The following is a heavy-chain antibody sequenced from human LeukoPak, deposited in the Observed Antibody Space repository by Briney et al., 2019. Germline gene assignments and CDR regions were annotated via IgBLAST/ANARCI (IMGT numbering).Heavy chain of an antibody. CDR1: GGSISSFY. CDR2: MSNSGST. J-gene: IGHJ4*02. D-gene: IGHD3-16*01. Sequence: KPSETLSLTCSVSGGSISSFYWNWIRQPPGKGLEWIGYMSNSGSTTYNPSLKSRLTISVDTSKNHLSLRLSSVTAANTPVYYCARGNYDDSYAYGGDFDSWGQGTLVTVSS. CDR3: ARGNYDDSYAYGGDFDS. V-gene: IGHV4-59*01.